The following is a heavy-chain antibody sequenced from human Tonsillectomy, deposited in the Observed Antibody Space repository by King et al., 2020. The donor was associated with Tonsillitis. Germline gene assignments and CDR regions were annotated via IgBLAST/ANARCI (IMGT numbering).Heavy chain of an antibody. CDR1: GYTFITYD. J-gene: IGHJ4*02. CDR3: ARVHQLLRGNDF. Sequence: VQLVESGTEVKKPGASVNGSCKASGYTFITYDIAWVRQATGQRLWGGGWMKPVSVYTAYAQKCQGRVTMTGETSISTAYMELNSLGSGDTAIYFCARVHQLLRGNDFWGQGTLVTVSS. D-gene: IGHD2-2*01. V-gene: IGHV1-8*01. CDR2: MKPVSVYT.